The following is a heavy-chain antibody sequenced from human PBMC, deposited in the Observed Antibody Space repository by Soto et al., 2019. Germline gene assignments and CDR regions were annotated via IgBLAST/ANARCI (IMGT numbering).Heavy chain of an antibody. CDR1: GYTFTSYG. CDR3: ARDGDIVLMVDDYYYGMDV. V-gene: IGHV1-18*01. CDR2: ISAYNGNT. Sequence: ASVKVSCKASGYTFTSYGISWVRQAPGQGLEWMGWISAYNGNTNYAQKLQGRVTMTTDTSTSTAYMELRSLRSDDTAVYYCARDGDIVLMVDDYYYGMDVWGQGTTVTVSS. J-gene: IGHJ6*02. D-gene: IGHD2-8*01.